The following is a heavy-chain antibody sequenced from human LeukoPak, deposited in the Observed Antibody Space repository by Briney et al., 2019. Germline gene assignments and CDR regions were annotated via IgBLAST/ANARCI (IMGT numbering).Heavy chain of an antibody. CDR2: ISGSGGST. V-gene: IGHV3-23*01. CDR1: GFTFSSYA. D-gene: IGHD6-19*01. J-gene: IGHJ4*02. Sequence: GGSLRLSCAASGFTFSSYAMSWVRQAPGKGLEWASAISGSGGSTYYADSVKGRFTISRDNSKNTLYLQMNSLRAEDTAVYYCAKVYSSGWWVIDYWGQGTLVTVSS. CDR3: AKVYSSGWWVIDY.